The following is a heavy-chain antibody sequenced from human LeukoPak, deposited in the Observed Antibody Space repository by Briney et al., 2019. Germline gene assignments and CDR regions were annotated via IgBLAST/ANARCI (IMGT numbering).Heavy chain of an antibody. CDR2: IYTSGST. CDR3: ARVLLERPGIDSFDM. J-gene: IGHJ3*02. Sequence: SETLSLTCTVSGGSISSYYWSWIRQPAGKGLEWIGRIYTSGSTNYNPSLKSRVTISVDKSKNQFSLKLSSVTAADTAVYYCARVLLERPGIDSFDMWGQGTMVTVSS. CDR1: GGSISSYY. D-gene: IGHD1-1*01. V-gene: IGHV4-4*07.